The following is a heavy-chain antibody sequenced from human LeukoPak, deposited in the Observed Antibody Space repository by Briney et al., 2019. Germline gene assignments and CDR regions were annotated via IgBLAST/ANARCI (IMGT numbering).Heavy chain of an antibody. Sequence: ASVKVSCKASGYTFTGYYIHWVRQAPGQGLEWMGWINPNSGDTKYAQKFQGRVTVTRDTSITTAYMELSRLRSDDTAVYYCARVPLMNDFWSGSDYWGQGTLVTVSS. D-gene: IGHD3-3*01. J-gene: IGHJ4*02. V-gene: IGHV1-2*02. CDR3: ARVPLMNDFWSGSDY. CDR2: INPNSGDT. CDR1: GYTFTGYY.